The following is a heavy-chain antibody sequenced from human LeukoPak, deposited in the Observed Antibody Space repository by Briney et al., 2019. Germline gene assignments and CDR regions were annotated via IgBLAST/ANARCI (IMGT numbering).Heavy chain of an antibody. Sequence: GGSLRLSCAASGFTFSSYSMNWVRQAPGKGLEWVSSISSSSSYIYYADSVKGRFTISRDNAKNSLYLQMNSLRAEDTAVYYCARDVTPYDSPVDYYYMDVWGQGTLVTVSS. CDR1: GFTFSSYS. J-gene: IGHJ6*03. CDR3: ARDVTPYDSPVDYYYMDV. V-gene: IGHV3-21*01. CDR2: ISSSSSYI. D-gene: IGHD5-12*01.